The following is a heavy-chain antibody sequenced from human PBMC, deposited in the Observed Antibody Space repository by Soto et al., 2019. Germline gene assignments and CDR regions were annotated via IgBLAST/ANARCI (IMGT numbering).Heavy chain of an antibody. J-gene: IGHJ6*03. D-gene: IGHD6-13*01. Sequence: PSETLSLTCTVSGGSISSYYWSWIRQPPGKGLEWIGYIYYSGSTNYNPSLKSRVTISVDTSKNQFSLKLSSVTAADTAVYYCARLTYSSSWYKNYYYYYYMDVWGKGTTVTVSS. CDR1: GGSISSYY. CDR3: ARLTYSSSWYKNYYYYYYMDV. V-gene: IGHV4-59*08. CDR2: IYYSGST.